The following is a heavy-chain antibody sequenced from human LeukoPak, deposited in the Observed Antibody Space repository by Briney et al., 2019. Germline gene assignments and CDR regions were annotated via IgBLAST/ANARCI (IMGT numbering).Heavy chain of an antibody. CDR2: VSDSGGNT. V-gene: IGHV3-23*01. Sequence: PGGSLRLSCVVSGLTFSSYAMSWVRQAPGKGHEWVSGVSDSGGNTYYADSVKGRFTISRDNARNSLYLEMNSLRAEDTAVYYCARLRYTYGKNFDYWGQGTLVTVSS. CDR3: ARLRYTYGKNFDY. J-gene: IGHJ4*02. CDR1: GLTFSSYA. D-gene: IGHD5-18*01.